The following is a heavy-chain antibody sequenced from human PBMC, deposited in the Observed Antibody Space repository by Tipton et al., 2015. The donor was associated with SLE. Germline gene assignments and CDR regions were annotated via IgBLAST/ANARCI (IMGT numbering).Heavy chain of an antibody. Sequence: TLSLTCTVSGGSISSYYWSWIRQPPGKGLEWIGYIYYNGSTNYNPSLKSRVTISVDTSKNQFSLNLRSVTAADTAVYYCARDLYGGATSLDFWGQGTLVTVSS. CDR2: IYYNGST. CDR3: ARDLYGGATSLDF. CDR1: GGSISSYY. D-gene: IGHD1-26*01. J-gene: IGHJ4*02. V-gene: IGHV4-59*01.